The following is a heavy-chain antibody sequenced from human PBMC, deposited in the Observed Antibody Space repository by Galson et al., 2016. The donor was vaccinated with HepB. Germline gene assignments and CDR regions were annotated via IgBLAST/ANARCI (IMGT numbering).Heavy chain of an antibody. CDR1: GFSLSTGGMG. Sequence: PALVKPTQTLTLTCTFSGFSLSTGGMGLSWIRQPPGKALEWLARIDWADGKYYSTSLKTRLTISKDTSKNQVVLRMTNMDPVDTATYCCARIQTAYCSSTSCYALDFWGQGTLVTVSS. CDR3: ARIQTAYCSSTSCYALDF. D-gene: IGHD2-2*01. J-gene: IGHJ4*02. V-gene: IGHV2-70*11. CDR2: IDWADGK.